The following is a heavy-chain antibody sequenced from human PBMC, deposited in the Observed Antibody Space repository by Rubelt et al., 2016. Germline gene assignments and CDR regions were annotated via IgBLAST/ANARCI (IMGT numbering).Heavy chain of an antibody. CDR2: ISGGDGRT. CDR3: AKDSRYSGSYWDFDY. J-gene: IGHJ4*02. V-gene: IGHV3-23*04. CDR1: GFTFSSYA. D-gene: IGHD1-26*01. Sequence: EVQLVESGGGLVQRGGSLRLSCEASGFTFSSYAMSWVRQAPGKGLEWLSVISGGDGRTYYADSVKGRFTISRDNSKNTLYLQMNSLRAEDTAVYFCAKDSRYSGSYWDFDYWGQGTLVTVSS.